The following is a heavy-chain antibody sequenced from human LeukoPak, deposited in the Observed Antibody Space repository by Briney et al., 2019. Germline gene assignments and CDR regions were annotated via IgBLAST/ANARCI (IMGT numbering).Heavy chain of an antibody. V-gene: IGHV1-69*01. CDR3: ARVGPTTTIAY. J-gene: IGHJ4*02. D-gene: IGHD1-26*01. CDR1: GGTFSSYA. CDR2: IIPIFGTA. Sequence: GSSVKVSCKASGGTFSSYAISWVRQAPGQGLEWMGGIIPIFGTANYAQKFQGRVTITADEAPSTAYMERGSLRSEDTAVYYCARVGPTTTIAYWGQGTLVTVSS.